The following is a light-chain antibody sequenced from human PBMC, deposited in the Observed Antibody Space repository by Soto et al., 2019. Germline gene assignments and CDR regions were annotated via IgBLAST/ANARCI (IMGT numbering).Light chain of an antibody. Sequence: QSVLTQPTSASGTSGQIVAISCSGSSSNVGSNTVTWYQQLPGTAPKLLIYSTSQRSSGVPGRFSGSKSGASASLSISGLQSEDEADYYCAAWDDRLDVYVFGTGTKVTVL. CDR2: STS. CDR1: SSNVGSNT. V-gene: IGLV1-44*01. J-gene: IGLJ1*01. CDR3: AAWDDRLDVYV.